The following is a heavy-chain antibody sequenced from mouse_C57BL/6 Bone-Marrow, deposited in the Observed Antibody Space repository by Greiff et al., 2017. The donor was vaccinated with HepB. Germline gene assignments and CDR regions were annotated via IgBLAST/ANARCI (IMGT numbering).Heavy chain of an antibody. CDR1: GYTFTSYW. D-gene: IGHD1-1*01. V-gene: IGHV1-55*01. CDR3: ARPPPFYGSSYVGDY. CDR2: IYPGSGST. J-gene: IGHJ2*01. Sequence: QVQLQQPGAELVKPGASVKMSCKASGYTFTSYWITWVKQRPGQGLEWIGDIYPGSGSTNYNEKFKSKATLTVDTSSSTAYMQLSSLPSEDSAVYYCARPPPFYGSSYVGDYWGQGTTLTVSS.